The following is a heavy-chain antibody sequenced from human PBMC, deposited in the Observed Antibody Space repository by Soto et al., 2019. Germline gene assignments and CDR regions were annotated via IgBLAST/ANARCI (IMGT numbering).Heavy chain of an antibody. V-gene: IGHV3-30-3*01. CDR3: ARDSTYYDFWSGYHNPPSDYYYGMDV. CDR2: ISYDGSNK. CDR1: GFTFSSYA. Sequence: PGGSLRLSCAASGFTFSSYAMHWVRQAPGKGLEWVAVISYDGSNKCYADSVKGRFTISRDNSKNTLYLQMNSLRAEDTAVYYCARDSTYYDFWSGYHNPPSDYYYGMDVWGQGTTVTVSS. J-gene: IGHJ6*02. D-gene: IGHD3-3*01.